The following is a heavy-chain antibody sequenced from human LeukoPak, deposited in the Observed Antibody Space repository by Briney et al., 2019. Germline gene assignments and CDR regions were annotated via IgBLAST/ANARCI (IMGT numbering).Heavy chain of an antibody. D-gene: IGHD1-1*01. V-gene: IGHV3-74*01. CDR3: AKGTLQQFDY. CDR1: GFSFSSYW. Sequence: GGSLRLSCAASGFSFSSYWMHWVRQAPGKGLVWVSRINSDGSSTSNADSVKGRFTISRDNSRSTLYLQMNSPRAEDTAIYYCAKGTLQQFDYWGQGTLVTVSS. J-gene: IGHJ4*02. CDR2: INSDGSST.